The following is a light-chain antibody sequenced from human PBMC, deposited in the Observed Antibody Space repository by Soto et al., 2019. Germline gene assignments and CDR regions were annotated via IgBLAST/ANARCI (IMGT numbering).Light chain of an antibody. Sequence: EIVLTQSPGTLSLSPGERATLSCRATESVVSNYLAWYQQKPGQAPRLLIYDASSRATGIPDRFSGGGSGTDFTLTISRLEPEDFAVYYCQQYGSSPPTFGQGTKVDIK. J-gene: IGKJ1*01. CDR3: QQYGSSPPT. CDR2: DAS. CDR1: ESVVSNY. V-gene: IGKV3-20*01.